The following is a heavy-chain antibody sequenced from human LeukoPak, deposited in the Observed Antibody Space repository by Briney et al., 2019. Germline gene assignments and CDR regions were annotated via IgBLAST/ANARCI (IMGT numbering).Heavy chain of an antibody. D-gene: IGHD4-23*01. V-gene: IGHV4-59*01. Sequence: SETLSLTCTVSGGPISNNYWSWIRQPPGKGLEWIGHVYVSGYTHYNPSLKSRVTISIDTSKNHLSLNLTSVTAADTAVKYCARDLNGGSHFDYWGHGTLVTFSA. J-gene: IGHJ4*01. CDR3: ARDLNGGSHFDY. CDR2: VYVSGYT. CDR1: GGPISNNY.